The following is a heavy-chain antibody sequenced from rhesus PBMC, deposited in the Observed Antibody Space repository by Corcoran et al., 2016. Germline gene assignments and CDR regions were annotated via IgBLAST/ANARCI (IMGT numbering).Heavy chain of an antibody. CDR3: AKDRGSSPYYGLDS. V-gene: IGHV3-103*01. CDR2: NSRSGGTK. CDR1: GFTFSGYA. D-gene: IGHD4-29*01. Sequence: EVQLVESGGDLAKPGGSLRLSCAASGFTFSGYAMHWVRQAPGKGLEWVSNSRSGGTKENSESVKGRLTIARDNSKNKLSLQMDSLKTEDTAVYYCAKDRGSSPYYGLDSWGQGVVVTVSS. J-gene: IGHJ6*01.